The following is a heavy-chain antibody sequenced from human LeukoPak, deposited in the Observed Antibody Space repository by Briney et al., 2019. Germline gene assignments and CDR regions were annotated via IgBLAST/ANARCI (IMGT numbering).Heavy chain of an antibody. CDR1: GGYISSYY. J-gene: IGHJ4*02. D-gene: IGHD1-26*01. CDR2: VYYTGST. CDR3: ARLIRSRELLDY. V-gene: IGHV4-59*08. Sequence: SETLSLTCTVSGGYISSYYWSWIRQPPGEGLEWIGYVYYTGSTNYNPSLKSRVSISVDTSKNQFSLKLSSVTAADTAVYYCARLIRSRELLDYWGQGTLVTVSS.